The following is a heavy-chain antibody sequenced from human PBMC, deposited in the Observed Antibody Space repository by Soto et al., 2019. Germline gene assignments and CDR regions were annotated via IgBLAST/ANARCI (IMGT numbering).Heavy chain of an antibody. V-gene: IGHV3-30*18. CDR1: GFSFSHYG. Sequence: QVQLVESGGGVVQPGRSLRLSCAASGFSFSHYGMHWVRQAPGRGLEWVAVISYDGNNRYYLDSVKGRFTIPRDNPKNTLFLQMNSLRGEDTAVYYCAKERDNTGYPLDYWGQGTLVTVSS. CDR2: ISYDGNNR. D-gene: IGHD3-22*01. J-gene: IGHJ4*02. CDR3: AKERDNTGYPLDY.